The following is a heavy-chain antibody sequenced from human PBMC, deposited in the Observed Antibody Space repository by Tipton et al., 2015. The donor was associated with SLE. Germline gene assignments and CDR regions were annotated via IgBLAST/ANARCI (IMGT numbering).Heavy chain of an antibody. CDR2: ISGSGGST. CDR3: SAAADNTVGYYFDY. D-gene: IGHD6-13*01. V-gene: IGHV3-23*01. Sequence: SLRLSCAASGFTFSSYAMSWVRQAPGKGLEWVSAISGSGGSTYYADSVKGRFTISRDNSKNTLYLQMNSLRAEDTAVYYCSAAADNTVGYYFDYWGQGTLVTVSS. J-gene: IGHJ4*02. CDR1: GFTFSSYA.